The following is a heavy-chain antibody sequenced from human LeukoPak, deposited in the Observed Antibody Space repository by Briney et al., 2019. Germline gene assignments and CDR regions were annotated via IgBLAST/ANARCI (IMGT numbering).Heavy chain of an antibody. V-gene: IGHV3-48*01. CDR2: ISSGGNTI. D-gene: IGHD3-3*01. CDR3: ATDLHRWLLSNIDY. Sequence: GGSLRLSCAASGFTFSSYTMNWVRQAPGKGLEWVSYISSGGNTIYYADSVKGRFTISRDNAENSLYLQMNSLRAEDTAVYYCATDLHRWLLSNIDYWGQGTLVTVSS. J-gene: IGHJ4*02. CDR1: GFTFSSYT.